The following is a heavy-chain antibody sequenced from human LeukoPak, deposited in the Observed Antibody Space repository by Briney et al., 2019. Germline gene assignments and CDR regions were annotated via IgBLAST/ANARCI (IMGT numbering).Heavy chain of an antibody. CDR1: GDSINSFY. J-gene: IGHJ4*02. CDR2: IYTSGST. D-gene: IGHD2-2*01. Sequence: PSETLSLTCTVSGDSINSFYWSWIRQPAGKGLEWIGRIYTSGSTNYSPSLKSRVTMSVDTSKNQFSLKLSSVTAADTAMYYCARDVVAAVGSFDYWGQGTQVTVSS. V-gene: IGHV4-4*07. CDR3: ARDVVAAVGSFDY.